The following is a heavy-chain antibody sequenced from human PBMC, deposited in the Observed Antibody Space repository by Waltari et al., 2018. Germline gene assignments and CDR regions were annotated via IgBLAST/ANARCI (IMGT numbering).Heavy chain of an antibody. CDR3: ARDRGRGLYLDT. D-gene: IGHD2-15*01. CDR1: GDSMNYW. CDR2: VLGSGRT. Sequence: QLQLQESGPGLVKPSGTLYLIRAVSGDSMNYWWSWVRQPPVKGLEWIGQVLGSGRTNYNPSFASRVTISLDTSTHQFALKMTSATAADTALYYCARDRGRGLYLDTWGQGILVTVSP. J-gene: IGHJ4*02. V-gene: IGHV4-4*02.